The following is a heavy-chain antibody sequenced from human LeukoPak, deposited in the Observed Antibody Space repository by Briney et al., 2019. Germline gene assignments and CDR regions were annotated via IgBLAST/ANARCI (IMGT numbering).Heavy chain of an antibody. Sequence: ASVKVSCKASGYTFTGYYMHWVRQAPGQGLEWMGRIIPIFGTANYAQKFQGRVTITTDESTSTAYMELNSLRAEDTAVYYCAKDPLPDKVTRSFTVTTGNWFDPWGQGTLVTVSS. V-gene: IGHV1-69*05. CDR2: IIPIFGTA. D-gene: IGHD4-17*01. CDR1: GYTFTGYY. J-gene: IGHJ5*02. CDR3: AKDPLPDKVTRSFTVTTGNWFDP.